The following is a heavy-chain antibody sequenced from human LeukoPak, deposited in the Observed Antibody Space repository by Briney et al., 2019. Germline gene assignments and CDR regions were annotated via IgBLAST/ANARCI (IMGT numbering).Heavy chain of an antibody. Sequence: GGSVRLSCAAYGFTFSDYYMSWIRQAPGKGLEWVSYISSSSSYTNYADSVKGRFTISRDNAKNSLYLQMNSLRAEDTAVYYCARALAKPHNYWGQGTLVTVSS. CDR3: ARALAKPHNY. CDR1: GFTFSDYY. J-gene: IGHJ4*02. D-gene: IGHD1-14*01. CDR2: ISSSSSYT. V-gene: IGHV3-11*05.